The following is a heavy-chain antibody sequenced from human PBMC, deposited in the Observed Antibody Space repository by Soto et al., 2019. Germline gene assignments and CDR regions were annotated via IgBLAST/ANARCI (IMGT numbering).Heavy chain of an antibody. CDR3: AAGVFAAAAGNHYYYGMDV. CDR1: GFTFTSSA. D-gene: IGHD6-13*01. V-gene: IGHV1-58*01. Sequence: QMQLVQSGPEVKKPGTSVKVSCKASGFTFTSSAVQWVRQARGQRLEWIGWIVVGSGNTNYAQKFQERVTITRDMSTSTAYMELSSLRSEDTAVYYCAAGVFAAAAGNHYYYGMDVWGQGTTVTVSS. J-gene: IGHJ6*02. CDR2: IVVGSGNT.